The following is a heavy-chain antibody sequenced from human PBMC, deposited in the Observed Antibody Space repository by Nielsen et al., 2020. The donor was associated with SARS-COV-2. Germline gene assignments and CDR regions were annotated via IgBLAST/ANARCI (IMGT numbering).Heavy chain of an antibody. J-gene: IGHJ4*02. CDR3: ASGRWGFDY. CDR2: ISSSSSTI. Sequence: GESLKISCAASGFTFSSYSMNWVRQAPGKGLEWVSHISSSSSTIYYADSVKGRFTISRDNAKNSLYLQMNSLRAEDTAVYYCASGRWGFDYWGQGTLVTVSS. V-gene: IGHV3-48*04. CDR1: GFTFSSYS. D-gene: IGHD4-23*01.